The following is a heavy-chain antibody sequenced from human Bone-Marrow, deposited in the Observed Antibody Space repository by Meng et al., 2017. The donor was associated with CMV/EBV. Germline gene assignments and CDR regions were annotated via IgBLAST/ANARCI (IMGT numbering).Heavy chain of an antibody. CDR2: INANSGGT. D-gene: IGHD5-24*01. CDR1: GYTFTGYD. CDR3: ASTRWLPIPGRRGWRGLDY. J-gene: IGHJ4*02. V-gene: IGHV1-2*02. Sequence: ASVKVSCKASGYTFTGYDLHWVRQAPGQGLEWMGWINANSGGTNYAQKFQGRVTMTRDTSSSTAYMELSRLRSDDTAVYYYASTRWLPIPGRRGWRGLDYWGQGTLVTVSS.